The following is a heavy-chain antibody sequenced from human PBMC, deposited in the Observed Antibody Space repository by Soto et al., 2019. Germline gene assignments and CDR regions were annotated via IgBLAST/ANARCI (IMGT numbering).Heavy chain of an antibody. J-gene: IGHJ3*02. CDR3: ARRGDSGSYYNDVGRGAFDI. CDR1: GGSISSGGYY. CDR2: IYYSGSS. V-gene: IGHV4-31*03. D-gene: IGHD3-10*01. Sequence: QVQLQESGPGLVKPSQTLSLTCTVSGGSISSGGYYWSWIRQHPGKGLEWIGYIYYSGSSYYNPSLKSRVTISVDTSKNQFSLKLSSVTAADTAVYYCARRGDSGSYYNDVGRGAFDIWGQGTMVTVSS.